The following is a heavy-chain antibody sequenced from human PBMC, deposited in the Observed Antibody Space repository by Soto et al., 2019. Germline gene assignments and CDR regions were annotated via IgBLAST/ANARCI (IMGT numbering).Heavy chain of an antibody. Sequence: PGGSLRLSCAASGFTFSSYAMSWVRQAPGKGLEWVSAISGSGGSTYYADSVKGRFTISRDNLKNTLYMQMNSLRAEDTAVYYCAKDPPPGSGNYFGPRFFDYWGQGTLVTVSS. CDR2: ISGSGGST. J-gene: IGHJ4*02. V-gene: IGHV3-23*01. CDR3: AKDPPPGSGNYFGPRFFDY. CDR1: GFTFSSYA. D-gene: IGHD1-26*01.